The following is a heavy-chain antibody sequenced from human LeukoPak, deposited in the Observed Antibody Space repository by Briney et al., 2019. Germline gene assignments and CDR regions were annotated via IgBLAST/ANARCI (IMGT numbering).Heavy chain of an antibody. CDR3: ARGAVVTPYSYYDYYGMDV. CDR1: GGSISSYY. J-gene: IGHJ6*02. V-gene: IGHV4-59*01. CDR2: IYYSGST. D-gene: IGHD4-23*01. Sequence: SETLSLTCTASGGSISSYYWSWIRQPPGKGLEWIGDIYYSGSTNYNPSLKSRVTISVDTSKNQFSLKLSSVTAADTAVYYCARGAVVTPYSYYDYYGMDVWGQGTTVTVSS.